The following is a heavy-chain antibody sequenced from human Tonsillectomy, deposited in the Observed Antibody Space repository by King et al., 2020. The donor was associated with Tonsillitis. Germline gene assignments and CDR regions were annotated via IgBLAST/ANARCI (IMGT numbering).Heavy chain of an antibody. CDR1: GFTFSSYG. J-gene: IGHJ6*02. Sequence: VQLVESGGGVVQPGRSLRLSCAASGFTFSSYGMHWVRQAPGKGLEWVAAISYDGSNKYYGDTVKGRFTISRDNSKNTLYLQMNSLRAEDTAVYYCARDRPAAAGLSSYYYYGMDVWGQGTTVTVSS. V-gene: IGHV3-33*05. CDR2: ISYDGSNK. D-gene: IGHD6-13*01. CDR3: ARDRPAAAGLSSYYYYGMDV.